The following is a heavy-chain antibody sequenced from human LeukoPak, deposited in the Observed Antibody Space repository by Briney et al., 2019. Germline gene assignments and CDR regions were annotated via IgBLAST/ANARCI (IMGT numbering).Heavy chain of an antibody. CDR3: ARHNDYGDSTYWYFDL. CDR1: GYSFTNYW. J-gene: IGHJ2*01. D-gene: IGHD4-17*01. CDR2: IYPSDSET. Sequence: GESLKISCQGSGYSFTNYWIGWVRQLPGKGLEWMGIIYPSDSETRYSPSFQGQATIAADKSISTAYLQWGSLQASDTAIYYCARHNDYGDSTYWYFDLWGRGTLVTVSS. V-gene: IGHV5-51*01.